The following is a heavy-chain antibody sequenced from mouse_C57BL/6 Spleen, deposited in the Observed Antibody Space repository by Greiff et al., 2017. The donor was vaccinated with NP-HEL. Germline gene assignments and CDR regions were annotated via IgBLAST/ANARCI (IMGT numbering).Heavy chain of an antibody. CDR1: GYTFTSYG. D-gene: IGHD1-1*01. V-gene: IGHV1-81*01. CDR3: ARFDYYGSSYEDYYAMDY. J-gene: IGHJ4*01. CDR2: IYPRSGNT. Sequence: QVQLQQSGAELARPGASVKLSCKASGYTFTSYGISWVKQRTGQGLEWIGEIYPRSGNTYYNEKFKGKATLTADKSSSTAYMELRSLTSEDSAVYFCARFDYYGSSYEDYYAMDYWGQGTSVTVSS.